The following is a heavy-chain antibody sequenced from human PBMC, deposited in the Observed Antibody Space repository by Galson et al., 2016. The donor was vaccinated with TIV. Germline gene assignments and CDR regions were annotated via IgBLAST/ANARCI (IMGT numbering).Heavy chain of an antibody. CDR3: ARGPTTRRGYYGLDI. D-gene: IGHD1-26*01. J-gene: IGHJ6*02. Sequence: SLRLSCAASGFSLCDYAMTWVRQAPGKGLEWVSDISGRGGTTHYADSVKGRFTISRDNSKNTLYLHMSSLRAEDTALYYCARGPTTRRGYYGLDIWGQGTTVTVSS. V-gene: IGHV3-23*01. CDR1: GFSLCDYA. CDR2: ISGRGGTT.